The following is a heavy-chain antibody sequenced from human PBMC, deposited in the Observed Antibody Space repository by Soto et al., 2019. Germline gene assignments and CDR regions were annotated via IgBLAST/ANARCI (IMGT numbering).Heavy chain of an antibody. CDR1: GFTFDDYA. D-gene: IGHD3-9*01. Sequence: EVQLVESGGGLVQPGRSLRLSCAASGFTFDDYAMHWVRQAPGKGLEWVSGISWTSGSIGYADSVKGRFTISRDNAKNSLYLQMNSLRAEDTALYYCAKDRRYYDILTGYPGAFDYWGQGTLVTVSS. CDR2: ISWTSGSI. V-gene: IGHV3-9*01. CDR3: AKDRRYYDILTGYPGAFDY. J-gene: IGHJ4*02.